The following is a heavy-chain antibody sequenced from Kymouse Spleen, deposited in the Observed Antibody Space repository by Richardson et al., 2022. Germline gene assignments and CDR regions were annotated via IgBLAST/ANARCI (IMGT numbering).Heavy chain of an antibody. J-gene: IGHJ4*02. V-gene: IGHV3-30*18. Sequence: QVQLVESGGGVVQPGRSLRLSCAASGFTFSSYGMHWVRQAPGKGLEWVAVISYDGSNKYYADSVKGRFTISRDNSKNTLYLQMNSLRAEDTAVYYCAKVLYQPLLWVFDYWGQGTLVTVSS. CDR3: AKVLYQPLLWVFDY. D-gene: IGHD2-2*02. CDR1: GFTFSSYG. CDR2: ISYDGSNK.